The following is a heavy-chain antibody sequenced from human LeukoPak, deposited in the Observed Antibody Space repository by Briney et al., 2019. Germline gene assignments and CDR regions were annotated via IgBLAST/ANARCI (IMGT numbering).Heavy chain of an antibody. CDR1: GFTFSDYS. CDR3: ARDYKYAFDN. V-gene: IGHV3-48*01. Sequence: GGSLRLACAASGFTFSDYSMNWVRQASGKGLEWISYIGIDSGNTNYADSVKGRFTISGDKAKNSLYLQMNSLRVEDTALYYCARDYKYAFDNWGQGTLVTVSS. J-gene: IGHJ4*02. D-gene: IGHD5-24*01. CDR2: IGIDSGNT.